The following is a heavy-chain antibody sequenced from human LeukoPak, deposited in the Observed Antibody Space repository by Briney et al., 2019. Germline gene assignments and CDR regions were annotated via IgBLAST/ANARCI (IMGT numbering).Heavy chain of an antibody. J-gene: IGHJ4*02. CDR1: GGSFSGYY. CDR3: ARGEVRLDY. CDR2: IYTSGST. V-gene: IGHV4-59*10. Sequence: PSETLSLTCAVYGGSFSGYYWSWIRQPAGKGLEWIGRIYTSGSTNYNPSLKSRVTISLDTSKNQFSLKLSSVTAADTAVYYCARGEVRLDYWGQGTLVTVSS. D-gene: IGHD4-11*01.